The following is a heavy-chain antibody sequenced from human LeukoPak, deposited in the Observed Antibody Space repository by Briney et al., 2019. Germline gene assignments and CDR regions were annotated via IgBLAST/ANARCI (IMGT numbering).Heavy chain of an antibody. CDR3: AKDWPSEWQQLPDYDAFDI. CDR2: INSGGST. V-gene: IGHV3-23*01. Sequence: GGSLRLSCAASGFTFSTYAMSWVRQAPGKGLEWVSAINSGGSTYYADSLKGRFTISRDNSKNTLYLQMDSLRADDTAVYYCAKDWPSEWQQLPDYDAFDIWGQGTMVTVSS. D-gene: IGHD6-13*01. CDR1: GFTFSTYA. J-gene: IGHJ3*02.